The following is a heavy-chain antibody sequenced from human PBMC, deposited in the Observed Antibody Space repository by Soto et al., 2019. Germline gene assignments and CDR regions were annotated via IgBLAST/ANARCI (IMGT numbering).Heavy chain of an antibody. J-gene: IGHJ6*02. CDR3: AKGGSGNYLTYYYYYGMDV. CDR1: GFSLSNNG. D-gene: IGHD3-22*01. CDR2: ISYDGNNK. V-gene: IGHV3-30*18. Sequence: PVGSLRLSCAASGFSLSNNGMHWVRQAPGKGLEWVAVISYDGNNKYYADSVKGRFTISRDNSKNTVYLEMNNLRAEDTAMYYCAKGGSGNYLTYYYYYGMDVWGRGTSVTVSS.